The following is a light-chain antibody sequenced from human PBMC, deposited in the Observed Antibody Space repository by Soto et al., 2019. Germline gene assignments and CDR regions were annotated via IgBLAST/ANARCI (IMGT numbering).Light chain of an antibody. J-gene: IGLJ1*01. Sequence: QSALTQPPSASGTPGQRVTISCSGSSSNIGSNYVYWYQQFPGTAPKLLIYRNNQRPSGVPDRFSGSKSGTSASLAISGLRSEDEADYYCAAWDDSRSGHAFGSGTKVTVL. CDR1: SSNIGSNY. CDR3: AAWDDSRSGHA. V-gene: IGLV1-47*01. CDR2: RNN.